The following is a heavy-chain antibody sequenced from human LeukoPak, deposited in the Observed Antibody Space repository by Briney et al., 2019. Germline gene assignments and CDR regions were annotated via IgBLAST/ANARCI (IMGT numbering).Heavy chain of an antibody. CDR1: GYTFTSYG. CDR2: ISAYNGNT. CDR3: ARGHSSSWYGPYYYYYMDV. Sequence: ASVKVSCKASGYTFTSYGISWVRQAPGQGLEWMGWISAYNGNTNYAQKLQGRVTMTTDTSTSTAYMELSSLRSEDTAVYYCARGHSSSWYGPYYYYYMDVWGKGTTVTVSS. D-gene: IGHD6-13*01. J-gene: IGHJ6*03. V-gene: IGHV1-18*01.